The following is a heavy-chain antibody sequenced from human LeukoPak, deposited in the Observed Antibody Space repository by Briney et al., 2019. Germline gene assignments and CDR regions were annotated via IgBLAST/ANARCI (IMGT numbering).Heavy chain of an antibody. CDR1: GFTFSSYE. D-gene: IGHD5-18*01. CDR3: AREGTAMVSFDY. V-gene: IGHV3-48*03. CDR2: ISSGGNTI. J-gene: IGHJ4*02. Sequence: PGGSLRLSCAASGFTFSSYEMNWVRQAPGKGLEWVSYISSGGNTIYYADSVKGRFTISRDNAKNSLYLQMNSLRAEDTAVYYCAREGTAMVSFDYWGQGTLVIVSS.